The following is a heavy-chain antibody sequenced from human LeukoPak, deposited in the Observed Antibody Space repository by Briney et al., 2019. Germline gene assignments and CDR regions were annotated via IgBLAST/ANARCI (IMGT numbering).Heavy chain of an antibody. J-gene: IGHJ4*02. Sequence: GGSLTLSCAASEFTFSSYDMTWVRQAPGKGLEYVSSISSTAIYKFSAGSVKGRFTISRDNVKNSLYLQMNGLRAEDTAVYYCARIGLNRDAYNAFDYWGQGALVTVSS. V-gene: IGHV3-21*01. D-gene: IGHD5-24*01. CDR2: ISSTAIYK. CDR3: ARIGLNRDAYNAFDY. CDR1: EFTFSSYD.